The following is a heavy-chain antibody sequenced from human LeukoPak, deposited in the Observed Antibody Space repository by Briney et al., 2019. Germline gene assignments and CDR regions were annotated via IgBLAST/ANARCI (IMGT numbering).Heavy chain of an antibody. J-gene: IGHJ4*02. D-gene: IGHD1-1*01. CDR2: INPSGDNT. Sequence: ASVKVSCKASGYTFTSYYIHWVRQAPGQGLEWVGIINPSGDNTNYAPKFQGRVTMTRDTPTSIVYMEVSSLRSDDTAVYYCARGRTNDFNTFDYWGPGTLITVSS. V-gene: IGHV1-46*01. CDR3: ARGRTNDFNTFDY. CDR1: GYTFTSYY.